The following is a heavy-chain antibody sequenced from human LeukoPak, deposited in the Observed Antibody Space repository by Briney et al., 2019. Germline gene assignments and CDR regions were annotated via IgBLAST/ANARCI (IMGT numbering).Heavy chain of an antibody. CDR3: ARGAYTYGHPPSLDY. CDR1: GGSISSSSYY. J-gene: IGHJ4*02. D-gene: IGHD5-18*01. Sequence: SETLSLTCTVSGGSISSSSYYWGWIRQPPGKGLEWVGYIYYSGSTNYNPSFKSRVTISVDTSKNQFSLKLSSVTAADTAVYYCARGAYTYGHPPSLDYWGQGTLATVSS. V-gene: IGHV4-61*05. CDR2: IYYSGST.